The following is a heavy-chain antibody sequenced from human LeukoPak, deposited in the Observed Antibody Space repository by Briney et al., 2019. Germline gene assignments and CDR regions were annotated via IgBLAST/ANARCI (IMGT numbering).Heavy chain of an antibody. V-gene: IGHV4-30-4*01. CDR2: IYYSGST. CDR3: ARHAYYYDSSGYFDY. CDR1: GGSIRSGDYY. J-gene: IGHJ4*02. D-gene: IGHD3-22*01. Sequence: SQTLSLTCTVSGGSIRSGDYYWSWIRQPPGEGLEWIGYIYYSGSTYYNPSLKSRVTMSLDTSKNQFSLKLSSVTAADTAVYYCARHAYYYDSSGYFDYWGQGTLVTVSS.